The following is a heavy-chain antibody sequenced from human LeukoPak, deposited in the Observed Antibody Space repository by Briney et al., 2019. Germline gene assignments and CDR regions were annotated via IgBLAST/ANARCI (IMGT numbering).Heavy chain of an antibody. CDR3: ARGRIDSITIFGVVDYYYYGMDV. Sequence: SQTLSLTCTVSGGSISSGDYYWSWIRQPPGKGLEWIGYIYYSGSTYYKSSLKSRVTISVDTSKNQFSLKLSSVTAADTAVYYCARGRIDSITIFGVVDYYYYGMDVWGQGTTVTVSS. CDR1: GGSISSGDYY. CDR2: IYYSGST. V-gene: IGHV4-30-4*01. J-gene: IGHJ6*02. D-gene: IGHD3-3*01.